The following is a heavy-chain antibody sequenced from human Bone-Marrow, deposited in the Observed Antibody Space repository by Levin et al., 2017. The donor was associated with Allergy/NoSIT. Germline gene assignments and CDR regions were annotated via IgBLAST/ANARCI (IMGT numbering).Heavy chain of an antibody. CDR1: GFTFSSFT. CDR2: NK. CDR3: ARWTSPAYVFDI. D-gene: IGHD3/OR15-3a*01. J-gene: IGHJ3*02. Sequence: PGGSLRLSCAASGFTFSSFTIHWVRQAPGKGLEWLATNKYYADSVKGRFTISRDNSMNTLFLQMSSLRVEDTAVYYCARWTSPAYVFDIWGQGTMVTVSS. V-gene: IGHV3-30*15.